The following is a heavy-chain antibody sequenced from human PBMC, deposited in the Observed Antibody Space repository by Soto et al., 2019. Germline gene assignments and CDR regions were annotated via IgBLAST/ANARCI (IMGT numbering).Heavy chain of an antibody. Sequence: SETLSLTCTVSGGSISSYYWSWIRQPPGKGLEWIGYIYYSGSTNYNPSLKSRVTISVDTSKNQFSLKLSSVTAADTAVYYCASGSYYYFDYWGQGTLVTVSS. CDR2: IYYSGST. D-gene: IGHD1-26*01. CDR1: GGSISSYY. J-gene: IGHJ4*02. CDR3: ASGSYYYFDY. V-gene: IGHV4-59*01.